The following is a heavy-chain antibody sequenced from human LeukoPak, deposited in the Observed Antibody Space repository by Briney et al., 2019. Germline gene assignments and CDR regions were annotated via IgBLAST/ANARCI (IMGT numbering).Heavy chain of an antibody. D-gene: IGHD2-15*01. CDR3: ARDLLGYCSGGSCSWFDP. V-gene: IGHV1-2*02. J-gene: IGHJ5*02. CDR1: GYTFTGYY. CDR2: INPNSGGT. Sequence: GASVKVSCKASGYTFTGYYMHWVRQAPGQGLEWMGWINPNSGGTNYAQKFQGRVTMTRDTSISTAYMELSSLRSEDTAVYYCARDLLGYCSGGSCSWFDPWGQGTLVTVSS.